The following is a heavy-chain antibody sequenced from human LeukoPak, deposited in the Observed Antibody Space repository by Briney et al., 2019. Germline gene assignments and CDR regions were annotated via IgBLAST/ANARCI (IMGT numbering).Heavy chain of an antibody. CDR1: GFTSSGYW. J-gene: IGHJ4*02. V-gene: IGHV3-74*01. D-gene: IGHD6-19*01. CDR3: ARVAYSSGWSHFDY. CDR2: ISTDGSST. Sequence: GGSLRLSCAASGFTSSGYWMHWVRQAPGKGLVWVSRISTDGSSTAYADSVKGRFSISRDNTKNTLYLQMNSLRAEDTAVYYCARVAYSSGWSHFDYWGQGTLVTVSS.